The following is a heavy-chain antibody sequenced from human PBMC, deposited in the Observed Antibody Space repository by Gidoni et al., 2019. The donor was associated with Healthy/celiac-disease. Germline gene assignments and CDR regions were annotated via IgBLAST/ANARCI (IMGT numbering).Heavy chain of an antibody. CDR3: AKDITSYYDSSGYGSYFDY. D-gene: IGHD3-22*01. Sequence: AASGFTFDDYTMNWVRQAPGKGLEWVSLISWDGGSTYYADSVKGRFTISRDNSKNSLYLQMNSLRTEDTALYYCAKDITSYYDSSGYGSYFDYWGQGTLVTVSS. V-gene: IGHV3-43*01. J-gene: IGHJ4*02. CDR1: GFTFDDYT. CDR2: ISWDGGST.